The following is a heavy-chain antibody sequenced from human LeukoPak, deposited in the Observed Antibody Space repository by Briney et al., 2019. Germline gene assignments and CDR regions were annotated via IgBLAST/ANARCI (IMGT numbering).Heavy chain of an antibody. V-gene: IGHV3-49*03. CDR3: SRGSGWLSVY. CDR1: GFTFGDYL. CDR2: ISGGTS. J-gene: IGHJ4*02. D-gene: IGHD6-19*01. Sequence: GGSLRRSCTASGFTFGDYLMSWFRQAPRKGLEWIGFISGGTSEYAASLKGRFTISRDDSTSIAYLQMNSLTTEDTAVYYCSRGSGWLSVYWGQGTLVTVSS.